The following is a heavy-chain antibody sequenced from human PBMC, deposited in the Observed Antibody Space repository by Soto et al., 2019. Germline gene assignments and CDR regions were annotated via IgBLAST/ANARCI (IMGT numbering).Heavy chain of an antibody. V-gene: IGHV1-69*06. CDR2: IIPIFGTA. CDR1: GGTFSSYA. J-gene: IGHJ4*02. Sequence: QVQLVQSGAEVQKPGSSVKVSCKASGGTFSSYAISWVRQAPGQGLEWMGGIIPIFGTANYAQKFQDRVRITAYKSTSSAYMELSSMRSKATAVDTCARGTSPPPYYDFWNGFDYWSQGTLVTVSS. D-gene: IGHD3-3*01. CDR3: ARGTSPPPYYDFWNGFDY.